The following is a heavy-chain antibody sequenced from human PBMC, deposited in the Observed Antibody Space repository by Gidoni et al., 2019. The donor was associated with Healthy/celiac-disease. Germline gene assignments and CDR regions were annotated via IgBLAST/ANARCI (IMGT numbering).Heavy chain of an antibody. Sequence: QVQLVESGGGVVQPGRSLRLSCAASGFTFSSYGMPWVRQAPGKGLEWVAVISYDGSNKYYADSVKGRFTISRDNSKNTLYLQMNSLRAEDTAVYYCAREGRYCSSTSCYAAAANWFDPWGQGTLVTVSS. CDR3: AREGRYCSSTSCYAAAANWFDP. CDR2: ISYDGSNK. D-gene: IGHD2-2*01. J-gene: IGHJ5*02. CDR1: GFTFSSYG. V-gene: IGHV3-30*03.